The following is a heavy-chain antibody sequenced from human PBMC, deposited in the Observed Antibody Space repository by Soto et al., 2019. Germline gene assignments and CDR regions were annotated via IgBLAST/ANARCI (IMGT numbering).Heavy chain of an antibody. CDR2: IIPMFSTP. D-gene: IGHD3-9*01. Sequence: SVKGSCKASGGNFRSEAISWVRQAPGHGLEWMGRIIPMFSTPHYAQKFQGRVTIIADESTTTVNMEMRGLTYEDTAVYYCARAQFSDILTADDYGMDVWGQGTSVTVSS. CDR1: GGNFRSEA. CDR3: ARAQFSDILTADDYGMDV. J-gene: IGHJ6*02. V-gene: IGHV1-69*15.